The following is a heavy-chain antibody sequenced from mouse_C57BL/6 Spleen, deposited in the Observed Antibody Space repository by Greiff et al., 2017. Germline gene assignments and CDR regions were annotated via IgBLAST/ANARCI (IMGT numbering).Heavy chain of an antibody. J-gene: IGHJ4*01. CDR1: GYTFTSYW. CDR3: VRGDRKAMDY. CDR2: IDPSDSYT. V-gene: IGHV1-59*01. D-gene: IGHD2-14*01. Sequence: QVQLQQPGAELVRPGTSVKLSCKASGYTFTSYWMHWVKQRPGQGLEWIGVIDPSDSYTNYNQKFKGKATLTVDTSSSTAYMQLSSLTSEDSAVYYCVRGDRKAMDYWGQGTSVTVSA.